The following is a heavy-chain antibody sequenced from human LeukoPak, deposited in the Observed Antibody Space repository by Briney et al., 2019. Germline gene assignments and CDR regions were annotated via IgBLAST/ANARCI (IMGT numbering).Heavy chain of an antibody. Sequence: GGSLRLSCAASGFTFSSYAMHWVRQAPGKGLEWVAVISYDGSNKYYADSVKGRFTISRDNSKNTLYLQMNSLRAEDTAVYYCARSFYYDFWSGYRPRYYYYMDVWGKGTTVTVSS. CDR1: GFTFSSYA. CDR3: ARSFYYDFWSGYRPRYYYYMDV. V-gene: IGHV3-30-3*01. J-gene: IGHJ6*03. CDR2: ISYDGSNK. D-gene: IGHD3-3*01.